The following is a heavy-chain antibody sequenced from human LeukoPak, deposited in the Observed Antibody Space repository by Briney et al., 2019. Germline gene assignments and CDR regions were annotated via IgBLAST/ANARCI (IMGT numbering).Heavy chain of an antibody. V-gene: IGHV3-23*01. CDR3: ATVVRRNSGYGENDN. CDR2: IDTSGGGT. CDR1: GFTFSNYG. Sequence: GGTLRLSCAASGFTFSNYGMSWVRQAPGKGLEWVSTIDTSGGGTYYANSVKGRFTISRDNSKNTLSLQMNSLRAEDTAVYYCATVVRRNSGYGENDNWGQGTLVTVSS. D-gene: IGHD5-12*01. J-gene: IGHJ4*02.